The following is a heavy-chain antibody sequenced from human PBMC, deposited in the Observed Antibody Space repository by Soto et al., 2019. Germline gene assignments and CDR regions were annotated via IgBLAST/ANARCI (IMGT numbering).Heavy chain of an antibody. D-gene: IGHD1-26*01. V-gene: IGHV1-69*01. Sequence: QVQLVQSGAEVKKPGSSVKVSCKASGGTFSSYAISWVRQAPGQGLEWMGGIIPIFGTANYAQKFQGRVTITADESTSPAYMELSSLRSEDTAVYYCARKVVGATRGYYYYGMDVWGQGTTVTVSS. CDR2: IIPIFGTA. CDR1: GGTFSSYA. J-gene: IGHJ6*02. CDR3: ARKVVGATRGYYYYGMDV.